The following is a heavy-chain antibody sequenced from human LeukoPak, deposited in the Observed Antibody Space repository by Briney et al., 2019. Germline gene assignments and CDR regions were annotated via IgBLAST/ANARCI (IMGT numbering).Heavy chain of an antibody. CDR1: GYSISSGYY. CDR2: IYHSGST. J-gene: IGHJ3*01. CDR3: ARQPVEDYDYVWGSYRPGPILG. D-gene: IGHD3-16*02. V-gene: IGHV4-38-2*02. Sequence: SETLSLTCTVSGYSISSGYYWGWIRQPPGKGLEWIGEIYHSGSTNYNPSLKSRVTISVDKSKNQFSLKLSSVTAADTAVYYCARQPVEDYDYVWGSYRPGPILGWGQGTMVTVSS.